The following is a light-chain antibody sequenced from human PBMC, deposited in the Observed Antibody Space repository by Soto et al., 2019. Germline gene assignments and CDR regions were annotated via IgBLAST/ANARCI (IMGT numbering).Light chain of an antibody. V-gene: IGLV1-44*01. CDR2: SND. CDR1: DSDIGSHA. Sequence: QSALTQPPSTSGTPGQRVTISCSGSDSDIGSHAVDWYQQFPGAAPKLLIYSNDQRPSGVPDRFSGSKSGTSASLAISGLHSGDEAYYYCATWADSVNGVVIGGGTKVTVL. J-gene: IGLJ2*01. CDR3: ATWADSVNGVV.